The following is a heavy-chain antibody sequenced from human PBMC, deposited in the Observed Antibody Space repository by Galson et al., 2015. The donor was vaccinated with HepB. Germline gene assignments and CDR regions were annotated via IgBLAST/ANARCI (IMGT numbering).Heavy chain of an antibody. CDR1: GFSFISHS. Sequence: SLRLSCAASGFSFISHSMNWVRHSPGKGLEWLAYISPGGTKYYADSARGRFTISRDNAKKSMYLHMSSLRVEDTGIYYCARNPASHDYYNMDVWGQGTTVTVSS. V-gene: IGHV3-48*01. CDR2: ISPGGTK. CDR3: ARNPASHDYYNMDV. D-gene: IGHD6-25*01. J-gene: IGHJ6*02.